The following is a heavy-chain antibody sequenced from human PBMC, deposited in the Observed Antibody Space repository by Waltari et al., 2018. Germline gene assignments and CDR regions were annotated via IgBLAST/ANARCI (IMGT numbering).Heavy chain of an antibody. V-gene: IGHV3-48*03. Sequence: EVQLVESGGDLVQPGGSLRLSCAASGFTFKNYEMNWVRQAPGKGLGLISHISDTGKTNNYADSVKGRFSVSRDNAKNSLFLQMSSLRAEDTAVYYCAIGAGKVLDPWGQGTLVTVSS. CDR3: AIGAGKVLDP. CDR2: ISDTGKTN. CDR1: GFTFKNYE. D-gene: IGHD3-10*01. J-gene: IGHJ5*02.